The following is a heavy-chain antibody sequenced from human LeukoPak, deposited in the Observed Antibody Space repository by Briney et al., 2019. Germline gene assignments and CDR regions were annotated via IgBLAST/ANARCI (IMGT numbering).Heavy chain of an antibody. CDR2: INLDGSER. Sequence: GGSLRLSCAASGFTFSRNSMNWVCQAPGKGLEWVANINLDGSERFYVDFVKGRFTISRDNADNSMYLQMNSLRAEDTAVYYCGRVIAGAIDYWGQGTLVTVSS. J-gene: IGHJ4*02. CDR1: GFTFSRNS. CDR3: GRVIAGAIDY. D-gene: IGHD6-13*01. V-gene: IGHV3-7*01.